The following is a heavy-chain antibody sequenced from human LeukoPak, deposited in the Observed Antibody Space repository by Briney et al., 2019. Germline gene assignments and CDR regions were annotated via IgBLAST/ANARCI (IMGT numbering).Heavy chain of an antibody. Sequence: SETLSLTCTVSGGSISRGSYYWRWIRQPAGKGLEWIGRIYTSGSTNYNPSLKSRVTISVDTSKNQFSLKLSSVTAADTAVYYCARVEGSGYRIDYWGQGTLVTVSS. V-gene: IGHV4-61*02. CDR1: GGSISRGSYY. CDR3: ARVEGSGYRIDY. J-gene: IGHJ4*02. CDR2: IYTSGST. D-gene: IGHD3-22*01.